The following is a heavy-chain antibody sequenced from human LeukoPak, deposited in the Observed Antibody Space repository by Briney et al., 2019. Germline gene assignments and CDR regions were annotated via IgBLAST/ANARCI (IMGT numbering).Heavy chain of an antibody. D-gene: IGHD3-10*01. J-gene: IGHJ4*02. CDR2: INPNSGGT. V-gene: IGHV1-2*06. CDR1: GYTFTSYG. Sequence: GASVKVSCKASGYTFTSYGISWVRQAPGQGLEWMGRINPNSGGTNYAQKFQGRVTMTRDTSISTAYMELSRLRSDDTAVYYCARDSRITMVRGVPYYWGQGTLVTVSS. CDR3: ARDSRITMVRGVPYY.